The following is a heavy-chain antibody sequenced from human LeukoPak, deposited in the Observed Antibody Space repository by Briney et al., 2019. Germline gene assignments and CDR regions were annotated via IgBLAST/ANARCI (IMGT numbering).Heavy chain of an antibody. CDR3: ARHGYDILTGYSLGAFDI. J-gene: IGHJ3*02. CDR2: IYYSGST. D-gene: IGHD3-9*01. V-gene: IGHV4-59*08. CDR1: GGSISSYY. Sequence: SETLSLTCTVSGGSISSYYWSWIRQPPGKGLEWIGYIYYSGSTNYNPSLKSRVTISVDTSKNQFSLKLSSVTAADTVVYYCARHGYDILTGYSLGAFDIWGQGTMVTVSS.